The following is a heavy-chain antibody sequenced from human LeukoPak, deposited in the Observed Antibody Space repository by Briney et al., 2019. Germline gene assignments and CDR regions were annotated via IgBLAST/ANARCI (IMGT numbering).Heavy chain of an antibody. CDR2: IYYSGST. D-gene: IGHD2-2*01. J-gene: IGHJ4*02. Sequence: SETLSLTCTVSGGSISSGGYYWSWIRQHPGKGLEWIVYIYYSGSTYYNPSLKSRVTISVDTSKNQFSLKLSSVTAADTAVYYCARGRAVVVPAFFDYWGQGTLVTVSS. V-gene: IGHV4-31*03. CDR3: ARGRAVVVPAFFDY. CDR1: GGSISSGGYY.